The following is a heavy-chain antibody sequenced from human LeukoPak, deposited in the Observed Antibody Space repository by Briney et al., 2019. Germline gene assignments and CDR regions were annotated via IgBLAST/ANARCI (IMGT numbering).Heavy chain of an antibody. Sequence: SQTLSLTCAISGDSVSSNSAAWNWTRQSPSRGLEWLGRTYYRSKWYNDYAVSVKSRITINPDTSKNQFSLQLNSVTPEDTAVYYCARAVGATIGAYYYMDVWGKGTTVTVSS. J-gene: IGHJ6*03. D-gene: IGHD1-26*01. CDR3: ARAVGATIGAYYYMDV. V-gene: IGHV6-1*01. CDR1: GDSVSSNSAA. CDR2: TYYRSKWYN.